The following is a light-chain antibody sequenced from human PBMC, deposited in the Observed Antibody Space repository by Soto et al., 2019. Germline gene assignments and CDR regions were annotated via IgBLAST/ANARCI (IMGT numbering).Light chain of an antibody. CDR3: QQSYSTPQT. J-gene: IGKJ1*01. CDR1: QSISSS. CDR2: AAS. Sequence: DIQMTQSPSSLSASVGDRVTITCWASQSISSSLNWYQQKPGKAPKLLIYAASSLQSGVPPRFSGIGSGTDFTLTISSLQPEDFATYYCQQSYSTPQTFGQGTKVDIK. V-gene: IGKV1-39*01.